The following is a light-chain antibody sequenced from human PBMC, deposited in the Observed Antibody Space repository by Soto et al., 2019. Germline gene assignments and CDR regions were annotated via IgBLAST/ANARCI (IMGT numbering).Light chain of an antibody. CDR3: QHYRTS. Sequence: EIVLTQSPGTLSLSPGERATLSCRASQSVSSSYLAWYQQKPGQPPRLLIYGASSRATGIPDRFSGSGSGTDFTLPITRLEPEDFAVYSCQHYRTSFGGGTKVEIK. J-gene: IGKJ4*01. V-gene: IGKV3-20*01. CDR2: GAS. CDR1: QSVSSSY.